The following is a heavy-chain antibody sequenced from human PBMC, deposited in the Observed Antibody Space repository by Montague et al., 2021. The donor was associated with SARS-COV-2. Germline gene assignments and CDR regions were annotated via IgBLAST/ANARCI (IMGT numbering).Heavy chain of an antibody. J-gene: IGHJ4*02. CDR1: GGSFGDDH. D-gene: IGHD3-22*01. V-gene: IGHV4-34*01. Sequence: SETLSLTCGVYGGSFGDDHWSWIRQPPGKGLKWIGDIKQSGSTNYNPSLKSRVTISVDTSRNQFSLKLTSVTAADTAVYFCARGHLSVSMIVVVFTSASYYFDYWGQGALVTVSS. CDR2: IKQSGST. CDR3: ARGHLSVSMIVVVFTSASYYFDY.